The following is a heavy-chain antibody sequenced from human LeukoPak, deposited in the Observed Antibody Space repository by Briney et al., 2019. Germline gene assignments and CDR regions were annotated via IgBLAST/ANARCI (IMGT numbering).Heavy chain of an antibody. CDR3: ARDWGNIVVVVADLAFDI. CDR1: GFTFSSYG. D-gene: IGHD2-15*01. Sequence: GGSLRLSCAASGFTFSSYGMSWVRQAPGKGLEWVSAISGSGGSTYYADSVKGRFTISRDNSKNTLYLQMNSLRAEDTAVYYCARDWGNIVVVVADLAFDIWGQGTMVTVSS. V-gene: IGHV3-23*01. CDR2: ISGSGGST. J-gene: IGHJ3*02.